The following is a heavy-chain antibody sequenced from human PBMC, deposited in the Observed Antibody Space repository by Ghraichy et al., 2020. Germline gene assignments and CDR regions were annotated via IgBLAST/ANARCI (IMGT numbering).Heavy chain of an antibody. Sequence: ASVKVSCKASGYTFTSYAMHWVRQAPGQRLEWMGWINAGNGNTKYSQKFQGRVTITRDTSASTAYMELSSLRSEDTAVYYCARVREYAAARPRLDYWGQGTLVTGSS. CDR3: ARVREYAAARPRLDY. D-gene: IGHD6-6*01. CDR1: GYTFTSYA. CDR2: INAGNGNT. J-gene: IGHJ4*02. V-gene: IGHV1-3*01.